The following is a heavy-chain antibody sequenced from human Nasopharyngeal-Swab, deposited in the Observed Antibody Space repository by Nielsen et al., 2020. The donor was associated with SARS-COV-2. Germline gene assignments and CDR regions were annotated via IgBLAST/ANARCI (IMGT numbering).Heavy chain of an antibody. Sequence: GESLKISCAASGYTFSSYWMHWVRQAPGKGLVWVSRIDNYGSITDYADSVKGRFTISRDNADNSLYLQMNNLRAEDTAVYYCARGAEVEWQRFSESDIWGQGTMVTVSS. J-gene: IGHJ3*02. D-gene: IGHD5-12*01. CDR3: ARGAEVEWQRFSESDI. V-gene: IGHV3-74*01. CDR1: GYTFSSYW. CDR2: IDNYGSIT.